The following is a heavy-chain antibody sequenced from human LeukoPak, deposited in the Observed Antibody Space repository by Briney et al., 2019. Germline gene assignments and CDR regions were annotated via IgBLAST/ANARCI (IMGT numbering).Heavy chain of an antibody. D-gene: IGHD6-19*01. CDR1: GGSFSGYY. V-gene: IGHV4-38-2*01. Sequence: SETLSLTCAVYGGSFSGYYWGWIRQPPGKGLEWIGSIYHSGSTYYNPSLKSRVTISVDTSKNHFSLKLTSVTAADTAVYYCARIETYSSGWYDAFFDYWGQGTLVTVSS. CDR2: IYHSGST. CDR3: ARIETYSSGWYDAFFDY. J-gene: IGHJ4*02.